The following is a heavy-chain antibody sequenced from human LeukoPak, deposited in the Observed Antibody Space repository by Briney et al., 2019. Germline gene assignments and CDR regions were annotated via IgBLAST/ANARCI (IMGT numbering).Heavy chain of an antibody. J-gene: IGHJ6*02. CDR3: ARDYYYGMDV. Sequence: GGSLRLSCAASGFTFSRYGMHWVRQAPGKGLEWVAVIWYDGSNKYYAESVKGRFTISRDNSKNTLHLQMNSLRAEDTAVYYCARDYYYGMDVWGQGTTITVSS. V-gene: IGHV3-33*01. CDR2: IWYDGSNK. CDR1: GFTFSRYG.